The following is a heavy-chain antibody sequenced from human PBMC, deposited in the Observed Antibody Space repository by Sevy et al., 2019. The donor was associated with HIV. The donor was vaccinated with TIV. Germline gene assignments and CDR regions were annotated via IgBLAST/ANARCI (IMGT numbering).Heavy chain of an antibody. CDR3: ARVFLRGDGTRVTIWVDNWFDP. CDR2: ISAYNGNT. J-gene: IGHJ5*02. D-gene: IGHD3-9*01. Sequence: ASVKVSCKASGYTFTSYGISWVRQAPGQGLEWMGWISAYNGNTNYAQKLQGRVTMTTDTSTSTAYMELRSLSSDDTAVYYCARVFLRGDGTRVTIWVDNWFDPWGQGTLVTVSS. CDR1: GYTFTSYG. V-gene: IGHV1-18*01.